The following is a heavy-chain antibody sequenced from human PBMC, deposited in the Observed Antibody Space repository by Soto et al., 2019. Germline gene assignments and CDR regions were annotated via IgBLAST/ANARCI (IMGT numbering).Heavy chain of an antibody. CDR3: ARTYYDILTGYYYFDY. J-gene: IGHJ4*02. V-gene: IGHV4-59*01. D-gene: IGHD3-9*01. CDR1: GGSIISYY. CDR2: IYYSGST. Sequence: SETLSLTCTVSGGSIISYYWSWSLQPPGKGLEWIGYIYYSGSTNYNPSLKSRVTISVDTSKNQFPLKLSSVTAADTAVYYCARTYYDILTGYYYFDYWGQGTLVTVSS.